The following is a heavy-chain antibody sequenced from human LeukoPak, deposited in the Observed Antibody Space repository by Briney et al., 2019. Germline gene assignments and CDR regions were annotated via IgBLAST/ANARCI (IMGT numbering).Heavy chain of an antibody. V-gene: IGHV3-9*01. J-gene: IGHJ4*02. Sequence: GGSLRLSCAASGFTFDDYAMHWVRQAPGKGLEWVSGISWNSGSIGYADSVKGRFTISRDNAKNSLYLQMNSLRAEDTAVYYCARDGNSIFDYWGQGTLVTVSS. D-gene: IGHD4-23*01. CDR3: ARDGNSIFDY. CDR2: ISWNSGSI. CDR1: GFTFDDYA.